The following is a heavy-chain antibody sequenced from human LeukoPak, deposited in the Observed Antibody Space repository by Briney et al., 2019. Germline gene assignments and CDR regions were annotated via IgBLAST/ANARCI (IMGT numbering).Heavy chain of an antibody. J-gene: IGHJ4*02. D-gene: IGHD2-15*01. Sequence: ASVKVSCKASGYTFTSYYMHWVRQAPGQGLEWMGIINPSGGSTSYAQKFQGRVTMTRDMSTSTVYMELSSLRSEDTAVYYCARWGVVVAAYDYWGQGTLVTVSS. V-gene: IGHV1-46*01. CDR3: ARWGVVVAAYDY. CDR1: GYTFTSYY. CDR2: INPSGGST.